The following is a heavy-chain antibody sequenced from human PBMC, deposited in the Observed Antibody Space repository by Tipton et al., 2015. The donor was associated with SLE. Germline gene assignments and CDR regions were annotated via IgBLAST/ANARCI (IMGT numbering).Heavy chain of an antibody. Sequence: GSLRLSCAASGFTFSAYWMSWVRQVPGKGLEWVANIKQDGSEKDYVDSVKGRFTISRDNAKNSLFLQMNSLRVEDTAVYFCAKGGTASYHYYGMDVWGQGTTVTVSS. CDR3: AKGGTASYHYYGMDV. V-gene: IGHV3-7*01. D-gene: IGHD2-21*01. J-gene: IGHJ6*02. CDR2: IKQDGSEK. CDR1: GFTFSAYW.